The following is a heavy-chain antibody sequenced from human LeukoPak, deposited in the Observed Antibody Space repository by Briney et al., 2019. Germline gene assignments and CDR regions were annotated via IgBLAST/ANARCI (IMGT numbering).Heavy chain of an antibody. CDR2: ISYDGSNK. Sequence: PGRSLRLSCAASGFTFSSYGMHWVRQAPGKGLEWVAVISYDGSNKYYADSVKGRFTISRDNSKNTLYLQMNSLRAEDTAVYYCAKNQRYNWNYAGYWGQGTLVTVSS. D-gene: IGHD1-7*01. CDR3: AKNQRYNWNYAGY. V-gene: IGHV3-30*18. CDR1: GFTFSSYG. J-gene: IGHJ4*02.